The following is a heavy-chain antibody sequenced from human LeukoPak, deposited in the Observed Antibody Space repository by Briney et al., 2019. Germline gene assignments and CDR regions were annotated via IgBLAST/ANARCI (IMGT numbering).Heavy chain of an antibody. J-gene: IGHJ3*02. D-gene: IGHD2-15*01. CDR3: ARDYCSGGSCYRNDAFDI. CDR2: ISSSSSYI. CDR1: GFTFSSYS. V-gene: IGHV3-21*01. Sequence: GGSLRLSCAASGFTFSSYSMNWFRQAPGKGLEWVSSISSSSSYIYYADSVKGRFTISRDNAKNSLYLQMNSLRAEDTAVYYCARDYCSGGSCYRNDAFDIWGQGTMVTVSS.